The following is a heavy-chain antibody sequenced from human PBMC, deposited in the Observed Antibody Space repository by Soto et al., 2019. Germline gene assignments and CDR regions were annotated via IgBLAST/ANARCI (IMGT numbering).Heavy chain of an antibody. CDR1: GFTFSSYS. Sequence: GGSLRLSCAASGFTFSSYSMNWVRQAPGKGLEWVSYISSSSSTIYYADSVKGRFTISRDNAKNSLYLQMNSLRAEDTAVYYCARGFPPYCSSTSCYAGDYWGQGTLVTVSS. D-gene: IGHD2-2*01. J-gene: IGHJ4*02. CDR2: ISSSSSTI. CDR3: ARGFPPYCSSTSCYAGDY. V-gene: IGHV3-48*01.